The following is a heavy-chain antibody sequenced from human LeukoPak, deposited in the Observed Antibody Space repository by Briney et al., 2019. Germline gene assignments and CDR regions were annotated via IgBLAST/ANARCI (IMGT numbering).Heavy chain of an antibody. CDR2: ISSSGSTI. Sequence: GGSLRLSCAASGFTFSDYYMSWIRQAPGKGLEWVSYISSSGSTIYYADSVKGRFTISRDNAKNSLYLQMNSLRAEDTAVYYCAPTYCGGDCYSDSYYFDYWGQGTLVTVSS. CDR3: APTYCGGDCYSDSYYFDY. D-gene: IGHD2-21*02. J-gene: IGHJ4*02. CDR1: GFTFSDYY. V-gene: IGHV3-11*04.